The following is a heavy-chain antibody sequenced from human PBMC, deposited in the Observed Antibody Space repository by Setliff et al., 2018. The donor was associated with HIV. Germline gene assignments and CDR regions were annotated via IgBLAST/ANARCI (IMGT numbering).Heavy chain of an antibody. CDR3: VRVPHGDYLWFDP. V-gene: IGHV1-2*06. D-gene: IGHD4-17*01. CDR2: INPNSGGT. CDR1: GYTFTGHY. Sequence: RASVKVSCKASGYTFTGHYIHWVRQAPGQGLEWMGRINPNSGGTNYAQKFQGRFTMTRDTSISTAYMELSRLRSDDTALYYCVRVPHGDYLWFDPWGQGTLVTVSS. J-gene: IGHJ5*02.